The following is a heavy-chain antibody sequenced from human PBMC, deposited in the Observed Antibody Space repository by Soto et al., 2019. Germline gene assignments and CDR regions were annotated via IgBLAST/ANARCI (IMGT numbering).Heavy chain of an antibody. CDR2: FDPEDGET. D-gene: IGHD3-3*01. J-gene: IGHJ6*02. V-gene: IGHV1-24*01. Sequence: ASVKVSCKVSGYTLTELSMHWVRQAPGKGLEWMGGFDPEDGETIYAQKFQGRVTMTEDTSTDTAYMELSSLRSEDTAVYYWATSINTIVGVVIVSRGKKDYGMDIWGQGTTVTVSS. CDR3: ATSINTIVGVVIVSRGKKDYGMDI. CDR1: GYTLTELS.